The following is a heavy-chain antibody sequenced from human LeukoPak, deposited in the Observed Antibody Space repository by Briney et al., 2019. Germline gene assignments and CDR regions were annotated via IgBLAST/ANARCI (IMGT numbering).Heavy chain of an antibody. J-gene: IGHJ4*02. CDR1: GYTFTGYY. V-gene: IGHV1-2*02. D-gene: IGHD6-13*01. CDR3: ARVGETYSSSYTQNYHFDY. Sequence: ASVKVSCKASGYTFTGYYMHWVRQAPGQGLEWMGWINPNSGGTNYAQKFQGRVTMTRDTSISTAYMELSRLRSDDTAVYYCARVGETYSSSYTQNYHFDYWGQGTLVTVSS. CDR2: INPNSGGT.